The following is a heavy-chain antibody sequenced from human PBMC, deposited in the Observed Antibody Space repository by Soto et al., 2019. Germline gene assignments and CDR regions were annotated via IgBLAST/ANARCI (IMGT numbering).Heavy chain of an antibody. D-gene: IGHD6-13*01. V-gene: IGHV4-39*01. CDR1: GDYISGSPYF. CDR3: ARLQAAVPHY. CDR2: IFYDGYT. Sequence: PSETLSLTCTVSGDYISGSPYFWGWIRQPPGKRLEWIGSIFYDGYTLYTPSLKSRVTISVDTSKNQFSLKLTSVAAADTAIYFCARLQAAVPHYWGQGILVTV. J-gene: IGHJ4*02.